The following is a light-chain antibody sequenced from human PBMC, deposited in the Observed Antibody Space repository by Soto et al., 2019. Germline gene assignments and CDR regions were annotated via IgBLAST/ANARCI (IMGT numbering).Light chain of an antibody. Sequence: EIVMTQSPATLSVSPGEGATLSCRASQSVRTKLAWYQQKAGQAPRLLIYGASTRATGVSDRFSGSGSGTEYTLTISSLQSEDFAVYYCQQYDYWPWTFGQGTKVEIK. CDR2: GAS. V-gene: IGKV3-15*01. CDR3: QQYDYWPWT. CDR1: QSVRTK. J-gene: IGKJ1*01.